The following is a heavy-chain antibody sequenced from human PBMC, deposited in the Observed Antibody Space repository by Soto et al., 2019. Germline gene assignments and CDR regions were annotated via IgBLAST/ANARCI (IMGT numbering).Heavy chain of an antibody. CDR3: AKRGGTSGYYPWDY. CDR1: GFIFSSYG. J-gene: IGHJ4*02. D-gene: IGHD3-22*01. V-gene: IGHV3-23*01. CDR2: MTGSGGVT. Sequence: EVQLLESGGDLVQPGGSLRLSCAASGFIFSSYGMSWVRQAPGKGLEWVSAMTGSGGVTYYAESVKGRFTISRDNSKNTLYLQMNSLRADDTAVYYFAKRGGTSGYYPWDYWGQGILVTVSS.